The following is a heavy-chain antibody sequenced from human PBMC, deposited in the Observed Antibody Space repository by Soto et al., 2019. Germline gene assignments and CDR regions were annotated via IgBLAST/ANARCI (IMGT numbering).Heavy chain of an antibody. V-gene: IGHV1-69*01. Sequence: QVQLVQSGAEVKKPGSSVKVSCEAPGGTFDHAAITWVRQAPGQGLEWVGGINPMFNSTHYAQKFQGRVTITADAGTSPAFMELRGLTSDDPAVYYCARQIFAADYWGKGTLLVVSS. J-gene: IGHJ4*02. CDR3: ARQIFAADY. CDR1: GGTFDHAA. CDR2: INPMFNST. D-gene: IGHD3-9*01.